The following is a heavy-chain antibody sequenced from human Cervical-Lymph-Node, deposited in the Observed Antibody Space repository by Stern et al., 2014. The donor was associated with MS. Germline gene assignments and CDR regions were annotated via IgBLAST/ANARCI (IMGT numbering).Heavy chain of an antibody. Sequence: VQLVESGGGVVQPGRSLRLSCAATGFNFSSYAMQWVRQAPGKGLEWVAVISYDGSKAYYADPVTGRFTISIEHSRKTLFLQMNSLRPEDTADYYCARDLLWFGEFDWGAMDVWGHGTTVTVSS. CDR3: ARDLLWFGEFDWGAMDV. J-gene: IGHJ6*02. CDR2: ISYDGSKA. CDR1: GFNFSSYA. V-gene: IGHV3-30-3*01. D-gene: IGHD3-10*01.